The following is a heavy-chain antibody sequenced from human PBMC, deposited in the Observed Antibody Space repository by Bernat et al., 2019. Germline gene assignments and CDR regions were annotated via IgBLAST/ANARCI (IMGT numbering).Heavy chain of an antibody. D-gene: IGHD3-10*01. CDR3: ARVYGSGSYCVDY. V-gene: IGHV4-59*08. Sequence: QVQLQESGPGLVKPSETLSLTCTVSGGSISSYYWSWIRQPPGKGLEWIGYIYSSGSTNYNPSFRSRVTISVDTSKNQFSLKLSSVTAADTAVYYCARVYGSGSYCVDYWGQGTLVTVSS. CDR1: GGSISSYY. J-gene: IGHJ4*02. CDR2: IYSSGST.